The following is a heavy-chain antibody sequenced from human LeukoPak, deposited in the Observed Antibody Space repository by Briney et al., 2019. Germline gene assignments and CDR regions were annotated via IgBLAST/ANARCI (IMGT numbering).Heavy chain of an antibody. CDR1: GFTFSSYW. CDR3: ATRYCTIAACRASSHHCFDD. Sequence: GGSLRLSCAASGFTFSSYWVTWVRKAPGKGLERVANINNDGSDANYVDSVKGRFTVSRDNAKNSLYLQLNSLRAEDTAVYYCATRYCTIAACRASSHHCFDDWGKGTTVIVSS. CDR2: INNDGSDA. J-gene: IGHJ6*04. D-gene: IGHD2-8*01. V-gene: IGHV3-7*01.